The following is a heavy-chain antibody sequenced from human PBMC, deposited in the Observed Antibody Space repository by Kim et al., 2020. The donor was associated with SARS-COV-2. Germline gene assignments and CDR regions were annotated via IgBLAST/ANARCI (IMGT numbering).Heavy chain of an antibody. J-gene: IGHJ4*02. V-gene: IGHV3-23*01. CDR1: GFTFSNYG. Sequence: GGSLRLSCAASGFTFSNYGVSWVRQAPGKGPEWVSIISSGGRPTFYADSVKGRFTISRDNPKNMLYLQMNSLRDEDTAVYYCAKGQEVPKRGFDQWGQGTLVTVSS. CDR3: AKGQEVPKRGFDQ. CDR2: ISSGGRPT.